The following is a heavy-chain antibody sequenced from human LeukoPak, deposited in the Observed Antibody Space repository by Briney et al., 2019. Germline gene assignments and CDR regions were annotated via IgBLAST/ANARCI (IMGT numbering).Heavy chain of an antibody. J-gene: IGHJ4*02. CDR1: GYSTTELS. CDR2: FDPGSGEI. CDR3: ATGTHYDLLPF. V-gene: IGHV1-24*01. Sequence: VASVKGSCKVSGYSTTELSTHWVRQAPGKGLEWMGGFDPGSGEIIYEQKFQDRVTMTEDTSTDTAYMELSSLRSEDTALYYCATGTHYDLLPFWGQGTLVTVSS. D-gene: IGHD3-9*01.